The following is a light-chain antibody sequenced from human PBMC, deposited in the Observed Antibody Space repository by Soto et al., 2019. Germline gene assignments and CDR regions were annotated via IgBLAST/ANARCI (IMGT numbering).Light chain of an antibody. CDR1: ESLVHSDGNTS. CDR2: KIS. CDR3: KPATHCPLT. V-gene: IGKV2-24*01. Sequence: DIVMTQTPLSSPVTLGQPASISCRSIESLVHSDGNTSLSWLQQRPGQPPGLLIYKISDRFSGVPDRFSGSGAGTDFTLNISRVEAEDVVVYYCKPATHCPLTVGGGTKVDIK. J-gene: IGKJ4*01.